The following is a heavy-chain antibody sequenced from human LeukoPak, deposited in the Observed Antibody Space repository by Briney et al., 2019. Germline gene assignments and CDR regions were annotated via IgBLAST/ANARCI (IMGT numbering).Heavy chain of an antibody. J-gene: IGHJ4*02. CDR3: ETDDWIRDFDY. Sequence: PSETLSLTCTVSGGSISSSSYYWGWIRQPPGKGLEWIGSIYYSGSTYYNPSLKSRVTISVDTSKNQFSLKLSSATAADTAVFFCETDDWIRDFDYWGQGTLLTVSS. CDR1: GGSISSSSYY. V-gene: IGHV4-39*02. CDR2: IYYSGST. D-gene: IGHD5-18*01.